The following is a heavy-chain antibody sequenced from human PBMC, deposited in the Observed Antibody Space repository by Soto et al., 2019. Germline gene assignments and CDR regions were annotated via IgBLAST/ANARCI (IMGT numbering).Heavy chain of an antibody. Sequence: PSETLSVPCTVAGGSSSSGGYCWIRIRQHPGKGLEWIGYIYSSGSSIYNPSLRSRITMSVDTSKNQFSLKLTSVTTSDAAIYYCARVFGPNRLDYWRQGTLVTVFS. CDR1: GGSSSSGGYC. V-gene: IGHV4-61*08. CDR3: ARVFGPNRLDY. J-gene: IGHJ4*02. D-gene: IGHD3-16*01. CDR2: IYSSGSS.